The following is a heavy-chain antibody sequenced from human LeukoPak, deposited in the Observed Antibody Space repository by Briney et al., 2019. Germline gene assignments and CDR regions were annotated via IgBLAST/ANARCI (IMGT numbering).Heavy chain of an antibody. Sequence: GGSLRLSCAASGFALSSYAMSWVRQAPGKGLEWVSAISGSGGSTYYADSVKGRFTISRDNSKNTLYLQMNSLRAEDTAVYYCAKRGGGYCSGGSCYSTNWFDPWGQGTLVTVSS. CDR1: GFALSSYA. CDR3: AKRGGGYCSGGSCYSTNWFDP. J-gene: IGHJ5*02. CDR2: ISGSGGST. V-gene: IGHV3-23*01. D-gene: IGHD2-15*01.